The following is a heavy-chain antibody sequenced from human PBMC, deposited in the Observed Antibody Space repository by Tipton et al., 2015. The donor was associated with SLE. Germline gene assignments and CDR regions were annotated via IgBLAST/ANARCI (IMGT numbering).Heavy chain of an antibody. CDR3: ARARGWNDAFDI. D-gene: IGHD1-1*01. CDR2: ISYSGSTI. Sequence: SLRLSCAASGFRFSDCYMSWIRQAPGKGLEWVSKISYSGSTIYYADSVKGRFTISRDNAKNSLYLQMDSLRVEDTAVYYCARARGWNDAFDIWGQGAMVTVSS. V-gene: IGHV3-11*04. CDR1: GFRFSDCY. J-gene: IGHJ3*02.